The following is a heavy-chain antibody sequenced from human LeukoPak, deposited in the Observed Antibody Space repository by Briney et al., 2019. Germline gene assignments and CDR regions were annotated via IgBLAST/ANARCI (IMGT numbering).Heavy chain of an antibody. CDR1: GFTFSTYA. CDR2: LSGSGFDP. Sequence: GGSLRLSCAASGFTFSTYAMSWVRQAPGKGLEWASALSGSGFDPYSADSVKGRFTISRDNSKNTLYLQMNSLRVEDTAVYYCAKMVRQQLGPNYGMDVWGQGTTVTVSS. D-gene: IGHD6-13*01. J-gene: IGHJ6*02. CDR3: AKMVRQQLGPNYGMDV. V-gene: IGHV3-23*01.